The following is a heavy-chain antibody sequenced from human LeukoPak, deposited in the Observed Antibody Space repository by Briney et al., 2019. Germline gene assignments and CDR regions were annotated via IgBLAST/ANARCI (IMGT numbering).Heavy chain of an antibody. D-gene: IGHD6-19*01. Sequence: GGSLRLSCAASGFTFDRFTIHWVRQTPGKGLEWVSLINRRGHTFYADSVKGRFTISRDNSRNSVFLQMNSLRTEDTALYYCARSVAGMGYYFDYWGQGTLVTVSS. V-gene: IGHV3-43*01. CDR2: INRRGHT. CDR1: GFTFDRFT. J-gene: IGHJ4*02. CDR3: ARSVAGMGYYFDY.